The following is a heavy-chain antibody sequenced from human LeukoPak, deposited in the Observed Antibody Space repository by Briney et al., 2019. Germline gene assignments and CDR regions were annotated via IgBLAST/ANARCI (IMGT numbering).Heavy chain of an antibody. CDR3: ASVAAAGSPWGHNLAPDAFGI. D-gene: IGHD6-13*01. V-gene: IGHV1-24*01. J-gene: IGHJ3*02. Sequence: ASVKVSCKVSGYTLTELSMHWVRQAPGKGLEWMGGFDPEDGETIYAQKFQGRVTMTEDTSTDTAYMELSSLRSEDTAVYYCASVAAAGSPWGHNLAPDAFGIWGQGTMVTVSS. CDR2: FDPEDGET. CDR1: GYTLTELS.